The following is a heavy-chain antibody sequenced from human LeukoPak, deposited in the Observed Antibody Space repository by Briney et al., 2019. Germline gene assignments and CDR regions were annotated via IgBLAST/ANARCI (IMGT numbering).Heavy chain of an antibody. Sequence: GGSLRLSCAASGFTFDDYAMHWVRQAPGKGLEWVSLISGDGGSTYYADSVKGRFTISRDNSKNSLYLQMNSLITEDTALYYCAKAPYSSSWLNYYYYGMDVWGQGTTVTVSS. CDR2: ISGDGGST. CDR1: GFTFDDYA. D-gene: IGHD6-13*01. J-gene: IGHJ6*02. V-gene: IGHV3-43*02. CDR3: AKAPYSSSWLNYYYYGMDV.